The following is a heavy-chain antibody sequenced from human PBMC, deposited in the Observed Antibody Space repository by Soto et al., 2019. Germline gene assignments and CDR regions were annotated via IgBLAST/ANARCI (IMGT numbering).Heavy chain of an antibody. J-gene: IGHJ4*02. D-gene: IGHD6-19*01. CDR1: GFTFSTHA. CDR2: ISYDGSNK. CDR3: AREREQWLALDN. Sequence: QVQLVESGGGVVQPGRSLRLSCAASGFTFSTHALHWVRQAPGKGLDWVAVISYDGSNKYYADSVKGRFTISRDSSKNTLYLQMNSLRTEDTAVYYCAREREQWLALDNWGQGTLVTVSS. V-gene: IGHV3-30-3*01.